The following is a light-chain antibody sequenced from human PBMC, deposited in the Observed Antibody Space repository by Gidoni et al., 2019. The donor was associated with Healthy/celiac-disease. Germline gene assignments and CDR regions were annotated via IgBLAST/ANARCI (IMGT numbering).Light chain of an antibody. CDR2: AAS. Sequence: DIQMTQSPSSLSASVGDRVTINCRASQSISSYVNWYQQKPGNAPKLLIYAASSLQSGVPSRFSGSGAGTDFTLTISSLQPEDFATYYCQQSYSTPLTFGGGTKLEIK. CDR3: QQSYSTPLT. V-gene: IGKV1-39*01. CDR1: QSISSY. J-gene: IGKJ4*01.